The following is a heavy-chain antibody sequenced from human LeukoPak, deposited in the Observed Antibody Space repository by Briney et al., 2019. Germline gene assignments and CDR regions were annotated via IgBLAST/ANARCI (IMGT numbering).Heavy chain of an antibody. V-gene: IGHV4-59*12. Sequence: SETLSLTCTVSGGSISSYYWSWIRQPPGKGLEWIGYIFYRGSTNYNPSLKSRVTISVDTSKNQFSLKLSSVTAADTAVYYCARAQTGRRGGIDYWGQGTLVTVSS. CDR3: ARAQTGRRGGIDY. D-gene: IGHD3-16*01. CDR2: IFYRGST. CDR1: GGSISSYY. J-gene: IGHJ4*02.